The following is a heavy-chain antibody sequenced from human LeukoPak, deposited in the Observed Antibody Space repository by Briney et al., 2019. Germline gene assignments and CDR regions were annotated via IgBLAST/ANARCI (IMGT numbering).Heavy chain of an antibody. Sequence: AGGSLRLSCAASGFTFSSYAMSWVRQAPGKGLEWVSAISGSGGSTYYADSVKGRFTISRDNSKNTLYLQMNSLRAEDTAVYYCAKDRGALRAKIEVVPAAIDYWGQGTLVTVSS. CDR2: ISGSGGST. V-gene: IGHV3-23*01. J-gene: IGHJ4*02. CDR1: GFTFSSYA. D-gene: IGHD2-2*01. CDR3: AKDRGALRAKIEVVPAAIDY.